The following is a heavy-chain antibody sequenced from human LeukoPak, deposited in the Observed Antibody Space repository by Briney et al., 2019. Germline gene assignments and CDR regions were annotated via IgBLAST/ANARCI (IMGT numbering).Heavy chain of an antibody. J-gene: IGHJ4*02. CDR3: AKTIVVVVASGIDY. D-gene: IGHD2-15*01. V-gene: IGHV3-30*18. CDR1: GFTFSSYS. CDR2: ISYDGSNK. Sequence: GGSLRLSCAASGFTFSSYSMNWVRQAPGKGLEWVAVISYDGSNKYYADSVKGRVTISRDNSKNTLHLQMNSLRAEDTAVYYCAKTIVVVVASGIDYWGQGTLVTVSS.